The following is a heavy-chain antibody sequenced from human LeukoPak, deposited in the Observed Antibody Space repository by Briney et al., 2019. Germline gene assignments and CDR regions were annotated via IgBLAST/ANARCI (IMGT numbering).Heavy chain of an antibody. CDR1: GYTFTSYD. D-gene: IGHD2-2*01. CDR3: ARVFVCGRTSCYAFDI. V-gene: IGHV1-8*01. Sequence: ASVMVSCKASGYTFTSYDINWVRQATGQGLEWMGWMNPNSGNTGYAQKFQGRVTMTRNTSISTAYMELSSLRSEDTAVYYCARVFVCGRTSCYAFDIWGQGTMVTVSS. J-gene: IGHJ3*02. CDR2: MNPNSGNT.